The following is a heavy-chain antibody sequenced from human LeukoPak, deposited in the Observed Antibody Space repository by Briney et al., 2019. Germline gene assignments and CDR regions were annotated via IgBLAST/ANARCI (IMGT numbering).Heavy chain of an antibody. Sequence: PGGSLRLSCAASGFTASTNYMSWVRQAPGKGLEWVSVIYRDGSTYYADSVKGRFTISRDNSKNTLYLQMNSLRAEDTAVYYCARGEGSSWYFDYWGQGNLVTVSS. CDR2: IYRDGST. J-gene: IGHJ4*02. D-gene: IGHD6-13*01. V-gene: IGHV3-53*01. CDR1: GFTASTNY. CDR3: ARGEGSSWYFDY.